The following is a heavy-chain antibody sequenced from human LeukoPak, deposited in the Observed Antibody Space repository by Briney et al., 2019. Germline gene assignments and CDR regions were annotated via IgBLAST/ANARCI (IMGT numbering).Heavy chain of an antibody. V-gene: IGHV3-30-3*01. CDR3: ARDPYIVVVPAAVDY. Sequence: GGSLRLSCAASGFTFSSYAMHWVRQAPGKGLEWVAVISYDGSNKYYADSVKGRFTISRDNSKNTLYLQMNSLRAEDTAAYYCARDPYIVVVPAAVDYWGQGTLVTVSS. D-gene: IGHD2-2*01. J-gene: IGHJ4*02. CDR2: ISYDGSNK. CDR1: GFTFSSYA.